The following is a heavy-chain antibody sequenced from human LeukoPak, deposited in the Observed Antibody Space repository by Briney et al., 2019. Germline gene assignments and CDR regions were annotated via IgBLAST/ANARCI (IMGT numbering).Heavy chain of an antibody. Sequence: GGSLRLSCAASGVTFSSHTMSWVRQAPGKGLEWVSGISGSGVNTYYANSVKGRFTISRDKFMNTLYLQMNSLRAEDTAVYYCARANTYDSNYYYGMDVWGQGTTVTVSS. J-gene: IGHJ6*02. CDR2: ISGSGVNT. CDR3: ARANTYDSNYYYGMDV. CDR1: GVTFSSHT. D-gene: IGHD5-12*01. V-gene: IGHV3-23*01.